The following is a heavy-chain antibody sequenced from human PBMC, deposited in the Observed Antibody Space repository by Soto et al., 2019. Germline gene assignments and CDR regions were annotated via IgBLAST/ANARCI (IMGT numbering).Heavy chain of an antibody. CDR1: GGSLSGYY. D-gene: IGHD6-19*01. J-gene: IGHJ5*02. CDR3: ARARIAVAGTGGWFDP. Sequence: HSGTLSLTSAVYGGSLSGYYWSWIRQPPGKGLEWIGEINHSGSTNYNPSLKSRVTISVDTSKNQFSLKLSSVTAADTAVYYCARARIAVAGTGGWFDPWGQGTLVTVS. V-gene: IGHV4-34*01. CDR2: INHSGST.